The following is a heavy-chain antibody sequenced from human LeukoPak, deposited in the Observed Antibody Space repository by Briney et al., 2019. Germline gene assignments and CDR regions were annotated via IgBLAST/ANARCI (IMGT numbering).Heavy chain of an antibody. CDR3: ASQGVPRIALDY. J-gene: IGHJ4*02. D-gene: IGHD6-13*01. Sequence: GGSLRLSCAASGFTFSSYAMHWVRQAPGKGLERVAVISYDGSNKYYADSVKGRFTISRDNSKNTLYPQMNSLRAEDTAVYYCASQGVPRIALDYWGQGTLVTVSS. CDR1: GFTFSSYA. V-gene: IGHV3-30-3*01. CDR2: ISYDGSNK.